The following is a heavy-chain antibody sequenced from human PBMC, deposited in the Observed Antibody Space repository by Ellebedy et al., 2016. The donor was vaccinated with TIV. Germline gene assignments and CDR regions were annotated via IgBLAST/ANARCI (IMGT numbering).Heavy chain of an antibody. D-gene: IGHD3-16*01. V-gene: IGHV3-23*01. CDR2: ISDSGGST. J-gene: IGHJ3*02. CDR1: GFAFGGYA. Sequence: GESLKISXTASGFAFGGYAMNWVRQAPGKGLEWVSTISDSGGSTYYADSVKGRFTIARDNSKNTLYLQMNSLTAEDTALYYCSKGASLWVTDAFHIWGRGTMVTVSS. CDR3: SKGASLWVTDAFHI.